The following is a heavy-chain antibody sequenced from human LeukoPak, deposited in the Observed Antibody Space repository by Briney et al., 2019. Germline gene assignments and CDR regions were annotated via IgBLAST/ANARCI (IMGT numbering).Heavy chain of an antibody. Sequence: SVKVSCKASGGTFSSYAISWVRQAPGQGLEWMGGIIPIFGTANYAQKFQGRVTITADESTSTAYMELRSLRSDDTAVYYCARVAAPRYYYYYGMDVWGQGTTVTVSS. CDR1: GGTFSSYA. CDR3: ARVAAPRYYYYYGMDV. D-gene: IGHD2-15*01. J-gene: IGHJ6*02. V-gene: IGHV1-69*13. CDR2: IIPIFGTA.